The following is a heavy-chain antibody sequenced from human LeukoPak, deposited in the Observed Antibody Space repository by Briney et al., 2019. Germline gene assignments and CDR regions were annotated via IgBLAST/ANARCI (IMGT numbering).Heavy chain of an antibody. V-gene: IGHV3-48*01. D-gene: IGHD4-23*01. CDR3: ARDNSPYGGNSGHYYYYYMDV. Sequence: PGGSLRLPCAASGFTFSSYNMNWVRQAPGKGLEWVSYISSSSSTIYYADSVKGRFTISRDNAKNSLYLQMNSLRAEDTAVYYCARDNSPYGGNSGHYYYYYMDVWGKGTTVTVSS. CDR2: ISSSSSTI. J-gene: IGHJ6*03. CDR1: GFTFSSYN.